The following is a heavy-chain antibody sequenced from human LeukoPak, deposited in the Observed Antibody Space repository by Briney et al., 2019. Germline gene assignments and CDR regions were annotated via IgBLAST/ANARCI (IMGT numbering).Heavy chain of an antibody. CDR1: GFTFSSYN. Sequence: PGGSLRLSCAASGFTFSSYNMNWVRQAPGKGLEWVSYITSRSDTIYYADSVKGRFTISRDNGKNSLYMQMNSLRAEDTAVYYCARGDAVNDLGFDYWGQGTLVTVSS. CDR3: ARGDAVNDLGFDY. CDR2: ITSRSDTI. D-gene: IGHD1-1*01. J-gene: IGHJ4*02. V-gene: IGHV3-48*04.